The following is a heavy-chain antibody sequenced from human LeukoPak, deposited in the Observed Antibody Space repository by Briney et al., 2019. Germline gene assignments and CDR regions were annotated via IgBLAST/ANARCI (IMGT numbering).Heavy chain of an antibody. Sequence: GESLKISCKASGYSFTNYWIGWVRQMPGKGLEWMGIIYPGDSDTRYSPSFQGQVTISADKSISTAYLQWSSLKASDTAIYYCARTYTSSSLCFDCWGQGTLVTVSS. CDR1: GYSFTNYW. V-gene: IGHV5-51*01. CDR2: IYPGDSDT. CDR3: ARTYTSSSLCFDC. D-gene: IGHD3-16*01. J-gene: IGHJ4*02.